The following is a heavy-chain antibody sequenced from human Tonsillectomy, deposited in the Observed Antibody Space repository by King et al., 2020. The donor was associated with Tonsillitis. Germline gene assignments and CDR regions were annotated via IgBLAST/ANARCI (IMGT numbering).Heavy chain of an antibody. CDR3: ARGGYYGFPHYYYYYGMDV. J-gene: IGHJ6*02. Sequence: VQLQESGPGLVKPSETLSLTCTVSGGSISSYYWSWIRQPPGKGLEWIGYIYYSGSTNYNPSLQSRVTISVDTSKNQFSLKLSSVTAADTAVYYCARGGYYGFPHYYYYYGMDVWGQGTTVTVSS. V-gene: IGHV4-59*01. CDR2: IYYSGST. D-gene: IGHD3-10*01. CDR1: GGSISSYY.